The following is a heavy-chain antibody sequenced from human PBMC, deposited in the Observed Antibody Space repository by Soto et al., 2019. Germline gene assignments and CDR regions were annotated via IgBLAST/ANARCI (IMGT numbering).Heavy chain of an antibody. CDR2: IYYNGRT. Sequence: SETLSLTCSVSGGSISNYYWSWIRQPPGKGLEWIGYIYYNGRTIYNSSLKSRVTIPVDTSKNQFSLKLTSVTAADTAVYYCARHSVNSDNWFGPWGQGTLVTVSS. CDR3: ARHSVNSDNWFGP. J-gene: IGHJ5*02. CDR1: GGSISNYY. D-gene: IGHD3-10*01. V-gene: IGHV4-59*01.